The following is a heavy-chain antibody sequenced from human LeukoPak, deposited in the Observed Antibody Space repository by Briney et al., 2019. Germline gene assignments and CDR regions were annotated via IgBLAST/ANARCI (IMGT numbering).Heavy chain of an antibody. D-gene: IGHD2-21*01. Sequence: SETLSLTCTISGGSITSDHWGRLRQPPGKGLESVGYIHTTGSTDYSPSLRSRVTISMDTSKNQFSLNLRSVTAADTAIYYCATHLFGKGLEYWGQGILVTVSS. CDR3: ATHLFGKGLEY. J-gene: IGHJ4*02. CDR2: IHTTGST. CDR1: GGSITSDH. V-gene: IGHV4-4*09.